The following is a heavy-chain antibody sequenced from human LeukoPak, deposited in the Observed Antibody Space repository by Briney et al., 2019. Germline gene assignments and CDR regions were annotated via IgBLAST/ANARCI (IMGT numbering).Heavy chain of an antibody. CDR1: GYTFTGQY. CDR3: ARGYYGMDV. V-gene: IGHV1-2*02. CDR2: INPKTGDT. Sequence: ASVKVSCKASGYTFTGQYLYWARQTPGQGLEWMGWINPKTGDTDSAQNFQGRVTMTRDTSITTVYMELSSLTSDDTAVNYCARGYYGMDVWGQGTTVTVSS. J-gene: IGHJ6*02.